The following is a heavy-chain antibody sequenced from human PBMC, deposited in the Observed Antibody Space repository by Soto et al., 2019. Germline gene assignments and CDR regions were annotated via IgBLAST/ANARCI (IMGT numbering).Heavy chain of an antibody. CDR2: INPNSGGT. CDR3: ARDLLSYYDFWSGSNWFDP. D-gene: IGHD3-3*01. CDR1: GYTFTGYY. J-gene: IGHJ5*02. Sequence: RASVKVSCKASGYTFTGYYMHWVRQAPGQGLEWMGWINPNSGGTNYAQKFQGRVTMTRDTSISTAYMELSRLRSDDTAVYYCARDLLSYYDFWSGSNWFDPWGQGTLVTV. V-gene: IGHV1-2*02.